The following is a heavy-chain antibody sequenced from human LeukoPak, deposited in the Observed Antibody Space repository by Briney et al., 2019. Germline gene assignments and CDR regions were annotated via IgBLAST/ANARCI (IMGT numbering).Heavy chain of an antibody. CDR2: TTDTGGST. CDR3: ARGPNYGDYIFDY. V-gene: IGHV3-23*01. CDR1: GFSFNNFA. Sequence: PGGSLRLSCAASGFSFNNFAMTWYRQAPGKGLEWVSTTTDTGGSTHYADSVKGRFTISRDNAKNSLYLQMNSLRAEDTAVYYCARGPNYGDYIFDYWGQGTLVTVSS. J-gene: IGHJ4*02. D-gene: IGHD4-17*01.